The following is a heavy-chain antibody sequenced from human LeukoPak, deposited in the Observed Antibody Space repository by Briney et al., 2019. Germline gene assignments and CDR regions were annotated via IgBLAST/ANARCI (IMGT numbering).Heavy chain of an antibody. CDR2: ISSSGSSI. CDR1: GFTFSDYY. CDR3: ARDGEFYYDRSSY. J-gene: IGHJ4*02. D-gene: IGHD3-22*01. V-gene: IGHV3-11*01. Sequence: GGSLRLSCAASGFTFSDYYMSWIRQAPGKGLEWISYISSSGSSIYYADSVKGRFTISRDNAKNSLYLQMNSLRAEDTAVYYCARDGEFYYDRSSYWGQGSLVTVSS.